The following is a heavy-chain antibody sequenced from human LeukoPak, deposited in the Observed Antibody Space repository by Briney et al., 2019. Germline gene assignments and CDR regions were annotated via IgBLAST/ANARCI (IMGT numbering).Heavy chain of an antibody. V-gene: IGHV1-8*03. D-gene: IGHD2-15*01. J-gene: IGHJ6*03. CDR1: GGTFSSYA. Sequence: ASVKVSCKASGGTFSSYAISWVRQAPGQGLEWMGWMNPNSGNTGYAQKFQGRVTITRNTSISTAYMELSSLRSEDTAVYYCARGTCSGGSCYPDYYYMDVWGKGTTVTVSS. CDR3: ARGTCSGGSCYPDYYYMDV. CDR2: MNPNSGNT.